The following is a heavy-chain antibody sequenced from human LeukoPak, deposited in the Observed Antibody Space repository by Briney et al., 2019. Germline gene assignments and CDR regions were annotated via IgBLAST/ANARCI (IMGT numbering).Heavy chain of an antibody. D-gene: IGHD1-26*01. CDR1: GFAFSNYG. J-gene: IGHJ3*02. CDR3: AKDRTLKYSGSYVYGFGAFDI. CDR2: ISFDGSNK. Sequence: PGGSLRLSCAASGFAFSNYGMHWVRQAPGKGLEWVAVISFDGSNKYYADSVKGRFTISRDNSKNTLYLQINSLRAEDTAVYYCAKDRTLKYSGSYVYGFGAFDIWGQGTVVTVSS. V-gene: IGHV3-30*18.